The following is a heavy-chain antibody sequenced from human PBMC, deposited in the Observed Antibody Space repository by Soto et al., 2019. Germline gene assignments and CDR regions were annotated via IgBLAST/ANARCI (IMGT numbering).Heavy chain of an antibody. D-gene: IGHD3-3*01. CDR2: IYYSGST. V-gene: IGHV4-59*01. Sequence: SETLSLTCTVSGGSISSYYWSWIRQPPRKGLEWIGYIYYSGSTNYNPSLKSRVTISVDTSKNQFSLKLSSVTAADTAVYYCARGKSGYYPYYYYYGMDVWGQGXTVTVSS. J-gene: IGHJ6*01. CDR1: GGSISSYY. CDR3: ARGKSGYYPYYYYYGMDV.